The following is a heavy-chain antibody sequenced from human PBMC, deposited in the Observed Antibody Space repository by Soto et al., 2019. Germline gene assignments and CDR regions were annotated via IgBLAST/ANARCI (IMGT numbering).Heavy chain of an antibody. CDR1: GFSLSTTGVG. CDR2: IFWDDDK. CDR3: ASSTGYRIFDC. J-gene: IGHJ4*02. Sequence: QITLKESGPTLVKPTQTLTMTCTFSGFSLSTTGVGVGWIRQPPGKALEWLALIFWDDDKRYSPSLKSRLTITKDTSKNQVVLTMTNMDPVDTATYYCASSTGYRIFDCWGQGTLVAVSS. V-gene: IGHV2-5*02. D-gene: IGHD3-9*01.